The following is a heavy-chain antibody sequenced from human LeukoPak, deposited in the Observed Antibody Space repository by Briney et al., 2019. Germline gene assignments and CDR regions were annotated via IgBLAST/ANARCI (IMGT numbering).Heavy chain of an antibody. CDR2: INTDGSIT. J-gene: IGHJ6*02. Sequence: GGSLRLSCAASGFTFSDYWIHWVRQAPGKGLVWVSRINTDGSITDYADSVKGRFSISRDNAKNTLYLQMNSLRAEDTAVYYCAREETQWLQYYYYYGMDVWGQGTTVTVSS. CDR1: GFTFSDYW. V-gene: IGHV3-74*01. D-gene: IGHD3-22*01. CDR3: AREETQWLQYYYYYGMDV.